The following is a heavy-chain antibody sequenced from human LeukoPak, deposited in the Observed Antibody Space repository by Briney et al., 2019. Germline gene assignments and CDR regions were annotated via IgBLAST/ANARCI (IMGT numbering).Heavy chain of an antibody. J-gene: IGHJ4*02. CDR1: GFTFSSYA. V-gene: IGHV3-23*01. CDR3: AKDRQQLVPREVSFDY. D-gene: IGHD6-13*01. Sequence: QPGGSLRLSCAASGFTFSSYAMSWVRQAPGKGLEWVSAISGSGGSTYYADSVKGRFTISRDNSKNTLYLQMNSLRAEDTAVYYCAKDRQQLVPREVSFDYWGQGTLVTVSS. CDR2: ISGSGGST.